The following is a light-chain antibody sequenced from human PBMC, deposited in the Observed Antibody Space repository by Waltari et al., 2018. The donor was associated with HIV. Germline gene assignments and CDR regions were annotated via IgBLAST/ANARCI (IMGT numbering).Light chain of an antibody. V-gene: IGKV3-15*01. CDR1: QSVGSA. CDR2: GAS. Sequence: EIVMTQSPATLSLSPGERVALSCRASQSVGSALAWYQQKPGQVPRLLIYGASTRATGVPARFSGSGSETEFTLTISSLQSEDFAVYYCQQYNKWPLTFGGGTKVEIK. CDR3: QQYNKWPLT. J-gene: IGKJ4*01.